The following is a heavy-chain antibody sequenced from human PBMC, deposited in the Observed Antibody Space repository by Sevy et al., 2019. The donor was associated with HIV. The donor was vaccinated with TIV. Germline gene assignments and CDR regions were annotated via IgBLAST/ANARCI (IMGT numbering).Heavy chain of an antibody. J-gene: IGHJ4*02. CDR1: GLALSDYY. Sequence: GGSLRLSCAASGLALSDYYMDWIRQAPGKGLEWVSYISGGGATIYYADSVKGRFTISRDNAKATLLLLMNSLRVDDTAVYFCARDPFHFLRGCFWGQGTQVTVSS. CDR2: ISGGGATI. V-gene: IGHV3-11*01. D-gene: IGHD3-10*01. CDR3: ARDPFHFLRGCF.